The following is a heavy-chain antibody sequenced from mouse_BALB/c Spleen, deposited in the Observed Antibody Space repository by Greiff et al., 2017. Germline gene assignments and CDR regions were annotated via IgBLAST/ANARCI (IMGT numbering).Heavy chain of an antibody. CDR1: GFTFSSYT. V-gene: IGHV5-6-4*01. CDR2: ISSGGSYT. Sequence: EVKLMESGGGLVQPGGSLKLSCAASGFTFSSYTMSWVRQTPEKRLEWVATISSGGSYTYYPDSVKGRFTISRDNAKNTLYLQMSSLKSEDTAMYYCPREGFAYWGEGTLVTVSA. CDR3: PREGFAY. J-gene: IGHJ3*01.